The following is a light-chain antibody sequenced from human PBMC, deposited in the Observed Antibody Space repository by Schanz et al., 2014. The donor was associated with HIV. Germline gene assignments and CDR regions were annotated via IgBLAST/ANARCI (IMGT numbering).Light chain of an antibody. CDR1: QSISTW. CDR2: EAS. Sequence: DIQMTQPPSALSASVGDKVIISCRASQSISTWLAWYQQKPGKAPRLLIYEASTLESGVPSRFSGSGSGTEFTLTINNLQPEDFATYYCQQYAVSSWTFGQGTRVQSK. J-gene: IGKJ1*01. V-gene: IGKV1-5*03. CDR3: QQYAVSSWT.